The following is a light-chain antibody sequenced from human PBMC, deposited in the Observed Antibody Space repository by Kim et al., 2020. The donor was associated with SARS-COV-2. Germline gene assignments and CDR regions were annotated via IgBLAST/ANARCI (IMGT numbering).Light chain of an antibody. CDR2: QHN. V-gene: IGLV3-1*01. CDR1: KLGDKY. CDR3: QAWDSSTVV. Sequence: SYELTQPPSVSVSPGQTAYITCSGDKLGDKYACWYQQKPGQSPVLVIYQHNKRPSVIPERFSGSNSGNTATLTISGTQAMDEADYYCQAWDSSTVVFGGG. J-gene: IGLJ2*01.